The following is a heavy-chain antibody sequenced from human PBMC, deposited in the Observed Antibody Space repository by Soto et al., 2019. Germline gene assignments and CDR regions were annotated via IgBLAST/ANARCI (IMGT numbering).Heavy chain of an antibody. CDR1: GFTFSSYA. CDR3: ARDAGGDRRMKGNAFDI. J-gene: IGHJ3*02. D-gene: IGHD2-21*01. V-gene: IGHV3-30*04. Sequence: GGSLRLSCAASGFTFSSYAMHWVRQAPGKGLEWVAVISYDGSNKYYADSVKGRFTISRDNSKNTLYLQMNSRRAEDTAVYYCARDAGGDRRMKGNAFDIWGQGTMVTVSS. CDR2: ISYDGSNK.